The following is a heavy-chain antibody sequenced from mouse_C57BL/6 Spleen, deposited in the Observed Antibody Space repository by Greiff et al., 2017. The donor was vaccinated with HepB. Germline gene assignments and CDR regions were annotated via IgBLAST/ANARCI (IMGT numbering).Heavy chain of an antibody. V-gene: IGHV5-17*01. CDR2: ISSGSSTI. D-gene: IGHD1-1*01. CDR1: GFTFSDYG. J-gene: IGHJ4*01. CDR3: APLLRRMDY. Sequence: DVKLVESGGGLVKPGGSLKLSCAASGFTFSDYGMHWVRQAPEKGLEWVAYISSGSSTIYYADTVTGRFTISRDNAKNTLFLQMTSLRSEDTAMYYCAPLLRRMDYWGQGTSVTVSS.